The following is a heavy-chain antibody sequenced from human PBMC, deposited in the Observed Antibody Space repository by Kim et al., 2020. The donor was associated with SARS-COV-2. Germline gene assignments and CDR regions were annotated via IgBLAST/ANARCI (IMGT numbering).Heavy chain of an antibody. J-gene: IGHJ4*02. V-gene: IGHV1-18*01. D-gene: IGHD6-6*01. CDR3: AGDNGQLVRAYYFDY. Sequence: KLQGRATMTTDTSTSTAYMELRSLRSDDTAVYYCAGDNGQLVRAYYFDYWGQGTLVTVSS.